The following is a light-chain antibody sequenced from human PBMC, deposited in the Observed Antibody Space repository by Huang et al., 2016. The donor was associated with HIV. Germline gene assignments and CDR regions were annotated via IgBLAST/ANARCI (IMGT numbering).Light chain of an antibody. CDR1: QSLLHRDGKTY. CDR2: EVS. Sequence: DIVMTQTPLSLSVTPGQPASISCKSSQSLLHRDGKTYLYWYLQKPGQSPQLLIYEVSSRVSGVPDRFSGSGSGTDFTLKISRVEAEDVGVYYCMQGIHSWTFGQGTKVEIK. V-gene: IGKV2-29*02. CDR3: MQGIHSWT. J-gene: IGKJ1*01.